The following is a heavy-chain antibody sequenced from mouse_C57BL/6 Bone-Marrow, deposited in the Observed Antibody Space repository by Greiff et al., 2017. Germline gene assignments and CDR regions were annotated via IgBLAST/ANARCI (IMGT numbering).Heavy chain of an antibody. Sequence: VQLQQSGPELVKPGASVKISCKASGYAFSSSWMNWVKQRPGKGLEWIGRIYPGDGDTNYNGKFKGKATLTADKSSSTAYMQLSSLTSEDSAVYFCAKFITTVVAYRDWYFDVWGTGTTVTVSS. CDR1: GYAFSSSW. J-gene: IGHJ1*03. CDR2: IYPGDGDT. CDR3: AKFITTVVAYRDWYFDV. V-gene: IGHV1-82*01. D-gene: IGHD1-1*01.